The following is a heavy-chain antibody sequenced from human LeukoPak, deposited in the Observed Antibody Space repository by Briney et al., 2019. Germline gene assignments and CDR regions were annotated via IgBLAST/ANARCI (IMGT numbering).Heavy chain of an antibody. V-gene: IGHV3-21*01. D-gene: IGHD6-13*01. CDR1: GFTFSSYS. CDR2: ISSSSSYI. Sequence: PGGSLRLSCAASGFTFSSYSMNWVRQAPGKGLEWVSSISSSSSYIYYADSVKGRFTISGDNAKNSLYLQMNSLRAEDTAVYYCARDGGIAAAGKEYFQHWGQGTLVTVSS. J-gene: IGHJ1*01. CDR3: ARDGGIAAAGKEYFQH.